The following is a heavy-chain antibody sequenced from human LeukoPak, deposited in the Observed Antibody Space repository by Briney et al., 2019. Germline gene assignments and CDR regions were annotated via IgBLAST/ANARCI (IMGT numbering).Heavy chain of an antibody. CDR1: GFTFSNYW. J-gene: IGHJ4*02. V-gene: IGHV3-7*01. CDR3: ARAWGSGYDLNY. D-gene: IGHD5-12*01. CDR2: IKQDGSEK. Sequence: GGSLRLSCAASGFTFSNYWMSWVRQAPGKGLEWVANIKQDGSEKYYVDSVKGRFTVSRDNAKNSLYLQMNSLRAEDTAVFYCARAWGSGYDLNYWGQGTLVTVSS.